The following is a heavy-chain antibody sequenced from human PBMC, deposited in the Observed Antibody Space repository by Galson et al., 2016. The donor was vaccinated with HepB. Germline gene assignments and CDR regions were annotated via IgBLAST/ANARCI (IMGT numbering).Heavy chain of an antibody. D-gene: IGHD6-19*01. J-gene: IGHJ4*02. V-gene: IGHV4-39*01. CDR2: IYYSGNT. CDR1: GGSISSVSSS. CDR3: ARQNPSSGWTGPRFSLDY. Sequence: SETLSLTCTVSGGSISSVSSSWGWIRLPPGKGLEWIGNIYYSGNTYYNPSLKSRVTISVDTSKNQFSLKLTSVTAADTAVYYCARQNPSSGWTGPRFSLDYWGQGTLVTVSS.